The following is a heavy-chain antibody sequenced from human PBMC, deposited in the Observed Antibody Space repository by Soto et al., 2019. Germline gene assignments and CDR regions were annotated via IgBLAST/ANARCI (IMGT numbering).Heavy chain of an antibody. D-gene: IGHD5-18*01. V-gene: IGHV3-30-3*01. CDR1: GFTFSTYA. CDR2: ISYDGTNK. Sequence: QVQLVESGGGVVQPGRSLRLSCAVSGFTFSTYAMHWVRQAPGKGLEWVAVISYDGTNKYYADSVRGRFTISRDNSKNTLFLQMNSLRAKDTAVYYCAKDGGGYNYGYVMLDKYYYGMDVWGQGTTVTVSS. CDR3: AKDGGGYNYGYVMLDKYYYGMDV. J-gene: IGHJ6*02.